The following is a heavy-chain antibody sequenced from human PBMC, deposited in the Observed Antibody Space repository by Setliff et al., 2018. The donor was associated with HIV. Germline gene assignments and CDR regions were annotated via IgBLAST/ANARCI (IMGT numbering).Heavy chain of an antibody. CDR2: INHSGTT. CDR1: GPSFSGYY. J-gene: IGHJ4*02. D-gene: IGHD3-10*01. Sequence: PSETLSLTCAVYGPSFSGYYWNWIRQFPGKSLEWIGEINHSGTTNYSPSFKSRLNISVDVSKNQFSLRLASLSAADTAAYFCAAKPMIRGRPFAFWGQETLVTVSS. V-gene: IGHV4-34*01. CDR3: AAKPMIRGRPFAF.